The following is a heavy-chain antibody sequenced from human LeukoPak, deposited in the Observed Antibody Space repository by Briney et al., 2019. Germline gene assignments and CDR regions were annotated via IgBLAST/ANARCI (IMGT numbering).Heavy chain of an antibody. CDR1: GFTFSSYG. CDR2: ISGSGGST. Sequence: GGCLRLSCAASGFTFSSYGMSWVRQAPGKGLEWVSAISGSGGSTYYADSVKGRFTISRDNSKNALYLQMNSLRAEDTAVYYCAKGGEMATTTYFDYWGQGTLVTVSS. D-gene: IGHD5-24*01. J-gene: IGHJ4*02. V-gene: IGHV3-23*01. CDR3: AKGGEMATTTYFDY.